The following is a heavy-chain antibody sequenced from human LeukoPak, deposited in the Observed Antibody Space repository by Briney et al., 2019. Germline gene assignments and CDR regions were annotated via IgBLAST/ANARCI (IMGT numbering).Heavy chain of an antibody. CDR1: GFTVSSNY. CDR3: ARENVGFRFDY. CDR2: LYSGGST. V-gene: IGHV3-53*01. D-gene: IGHD1-1*01. J-gene: IGHJ4*02. Sequence: GGSLRLSCAASGFTVSSNYMSWVRQAPGKGLEWVSVLYSGGSTYYADSVKGRFTISRDNSKNTLYLQMNSLRAEDTAVYYCARENVGFRFDYWGQGTLVTVSS.